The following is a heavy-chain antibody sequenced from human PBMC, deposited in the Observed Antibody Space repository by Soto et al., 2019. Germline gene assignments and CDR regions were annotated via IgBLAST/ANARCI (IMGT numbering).Heavy chain of an antibody. J-gene: IGHJ6*02. CDR2: INGGNGHT. V-gene: IGHV1-3*01. D-gene: IGHD1-1*01. CDR1: GYTFSTYA. Sequence: QVQVVQSGAEVKKPGASVKVSCKASGYTFSTYALHWVRQAPGQGLEWMGWINGGNGHTRYSQKFKDRVTISRDTPAITVYMELSGLRSEDTAVYYCARGKGMEENYYYYGMDVWGQGTTVTVSS. CDR3: ARGKGMEENYYYYGMDV.